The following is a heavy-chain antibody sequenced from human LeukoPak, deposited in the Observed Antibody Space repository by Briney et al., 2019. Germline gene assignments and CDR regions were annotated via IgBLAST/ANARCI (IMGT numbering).Heavy chain of an antibody. CDR1: GYTFTGYF. D-gene: IGHD3-10*01. CDR2: INPNSGGT. J-gene: IGHJ4*02. CDR3: ARGRYGSGPGQNDY. Sequence: ASVKVSCKASGYTFTGYFMHWVRQAPGQGLEWMGWINPNSGGTNYAQKFQGRVTMTRDTSISTAYMELSRLRSDDTAVYYCARGRYGSGPGQNDYWGQGTLVTVSS. V-gene: IGHV1-2*02.